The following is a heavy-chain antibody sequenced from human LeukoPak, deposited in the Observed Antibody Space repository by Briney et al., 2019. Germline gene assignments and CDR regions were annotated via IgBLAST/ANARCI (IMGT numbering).Heavy chain of an antibody. V-gene: IGHV4-4*02. D-gene: IGHD4-17*01. CDR1: AGSITISNW. J-gene: IGHJ4*02. Sequence: SGTLSLTCSVSAGSITISNWWTWVRQPPGKGLEWIGEIYHSGSTNYNPSLKSRVTMSVDKSKNQFSLKLNSVTAADTAVYYCARRSTVTTFDYWGQGTLVTVSS. CDR3: ARRSTVTTFDY. CDR2: IYHSGST.